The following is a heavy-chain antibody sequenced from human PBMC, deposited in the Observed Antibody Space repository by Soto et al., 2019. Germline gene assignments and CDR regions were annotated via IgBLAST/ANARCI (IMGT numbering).Heavy chain of an antibody. V-gene: IGHV3-21*01. CDR3: ASEQWAGGMDV. Sequence: PGGSLRLSCTASRLTFSSYSMNWVSQAPGKGLEWVSSISSSSSYIYYADSVKGRFTISRDNAKNSLYLQMNSLRAEDTAVYYCASEQWAGGMDVWGQGTTVTVSS. D-gene: IGHD6-19*01. CDR1: RLTFSSYS. CDR2: ISSSSSYI. J-gene: IGHJ6*02.